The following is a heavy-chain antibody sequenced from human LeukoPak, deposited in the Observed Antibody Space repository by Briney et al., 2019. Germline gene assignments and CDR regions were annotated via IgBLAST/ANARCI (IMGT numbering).Heavy chain of an antibody. CDR2: ISSSSSTI. CDR3: ASWPTIVVVPAAPDY. V-gene: IGHV3-48*04. D-gene: IGHD2-2*01. J-gene: IGHJ4*02. CDR1: GFTFSSYN. Sequence: GGSLRLSCAASGFTFSSYNMNWVRQAPGKGLEWVSYISSSSSTIYYADSVKGRFTISRDNAKNLLYLQMNSLRAEDTAVYYCASWPTIVVVPAAPDYWGQGTLVTVSS.